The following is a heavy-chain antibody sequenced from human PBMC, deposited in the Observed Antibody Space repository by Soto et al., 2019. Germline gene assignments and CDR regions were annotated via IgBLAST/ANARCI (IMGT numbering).Heavy chain of an antibody. CDR2: ISGSGGSS. Sequence: PGGSLRLSCAASRVTFINYGMGWVRLAPGKGLEWVSSISGSGGSSYHADSVRGRITISRDNSKNTLFLQMNNLRAEDTAIYYCAGRGEVEVTGFVYWGQGTMVTVS. D-gene: IGHD3-22*01. V-gene: IGHV3-23*01. CDR3: AGRGEVEVTGFVY. CDR1: RVTFINYG. J-gene: IGHJ4*02.